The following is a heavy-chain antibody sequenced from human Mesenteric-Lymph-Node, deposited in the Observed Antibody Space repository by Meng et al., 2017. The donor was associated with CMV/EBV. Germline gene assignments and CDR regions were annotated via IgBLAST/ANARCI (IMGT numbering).Heavy chain of an antibody. CDR3: ARGYDSSGKGFDY. V-gene: IGHV1-69*05. Sequence: CEDSGGTFSSYAFSWVRQAPGQGLEGMGGIIPIFGTANYAQKFQGRVTITTDESTSTAYMELSSLRSEDTAVYYCARGYDSSGKGFDYWGQGTLVTVSS. J-gene: IGHJ4*02. CDR1: GGTFSSYA. CDR2: IIPIFGTA. D-gene: IGHD3-22*01.